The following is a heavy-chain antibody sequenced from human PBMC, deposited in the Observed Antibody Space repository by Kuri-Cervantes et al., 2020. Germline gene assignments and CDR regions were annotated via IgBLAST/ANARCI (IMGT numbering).Heavy chain of an antibody. D-gene: IGHD6-13*01. CDR3: ARGYSSSWYKD. V-gene: IGHV4-31*03. Sequence: SETLSLTCTVSGGSISSGGYYWSWIRQHPGKGLEWIGYIYYSGSTYYNPSLKSRVTISVDTSKNQFSLKLSSVTAADTAVYYCARGYSSSWYKDWGQGTLVTDSS. CDR2: IYYSGST. CDR1: GGSISSGGYY. J-gene: IGHJ4*02.